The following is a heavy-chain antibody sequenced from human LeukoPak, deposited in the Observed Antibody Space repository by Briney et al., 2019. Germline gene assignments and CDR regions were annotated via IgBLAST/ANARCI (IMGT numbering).Heavy chain of an antibody. J-gene: IGHJ4*02. V-gene: IGHV4-30-4*01. CDR2: IYYSGST. Sequence: SETLSLTCTVSGGSISSGDYYWSWIRQTPGKGLEWIGYIYYSGSTYYNPSLKSRVTISVDTSKNQFSLKLSSVTAADTAVYYCARERLSLDYGGNSQYFDYWGQGTLVTVSS. CDR3: ARERLSLDYGGNSQYFDY. D-gene: IGHD4-23*01. CDR1: GGSISSGDYY.